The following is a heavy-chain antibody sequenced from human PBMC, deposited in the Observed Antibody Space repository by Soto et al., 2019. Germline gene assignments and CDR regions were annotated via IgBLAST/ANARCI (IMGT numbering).Heavy chain of an antibody. V-gene: IGHV1-2*02. CDR2: INPNSGGT. CDR3: ARDPVGGSYNWFDP. CDR1: GYTFTGYY. Sequence: ASVKVSCKASGYTFTGYYMHWVRQAPGQGLEWMGWINPNSGGTNYAQKFQGRVTMTRDTSISTAYMELSRLRSDDTAVYYCARDPVGGSYNWFDPWGQGTLVTVSS. J-gene: IGHJ5*02. D-gene: IGHD1-26*01.